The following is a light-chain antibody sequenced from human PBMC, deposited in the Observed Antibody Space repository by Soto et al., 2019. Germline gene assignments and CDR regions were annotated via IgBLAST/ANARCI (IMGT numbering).Light chain of an antibody. V-gene: IGKV3-20*01. CDR1: QSVSIL. CDR3: QQYGYSPWT. Sequence: EIVFTQSPSTLSLSPLERSTLSCRASQSVSILLAWYQQRPGQAPRLLIYGASNRATGITDRFSGSGSGTDFTLTISRLEPEDFAVYYCQQYGYSPWTFGQGTKVDIK. CDR2: GAS. J-gene: IGKJ1*01.